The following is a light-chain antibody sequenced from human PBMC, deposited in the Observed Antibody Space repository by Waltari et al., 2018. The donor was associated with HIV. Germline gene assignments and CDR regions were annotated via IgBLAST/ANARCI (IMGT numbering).Light chain of an antibody. CDR1: HSVSSN. Sequence: TVMTQSPATLSVSPGERATLSCRASHSVSSNVAWYQQKFGQAPRLLIHEASTRAPGISARFSGSGSGTEFTLTISGLQSSDSALYYCQQYYAWPRTFVPGTKVEV. CDR2: EAS. CDR3: QQYYAWPRT. V-gene: IGKV3-15*01. J-gene: IGKJ1*01.